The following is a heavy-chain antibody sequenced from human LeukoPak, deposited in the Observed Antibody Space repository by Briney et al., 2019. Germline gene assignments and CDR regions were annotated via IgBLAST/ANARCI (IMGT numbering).Heavy chain of an antibody. CDR3: ARERGVYYDILTGYFSSPSCYMDV. Sequence: PSETLSLTCTVSGYSISSGYYWGWIRQPPGKGLEWIGSIYHSGSTYYNPSLKSRVTISVDTSKNQFSLKLSSVTAADTAVYYCARERGVYYDILTGYFSSPSCYMDVWGKGTTVTVSS. CDR1: GYSISSGYY. V-gene: IGHV4-38-2*02. CDR2: IYHSGST. D-gene: IGHD3-9*01. J-gene: IGHJ6*03.